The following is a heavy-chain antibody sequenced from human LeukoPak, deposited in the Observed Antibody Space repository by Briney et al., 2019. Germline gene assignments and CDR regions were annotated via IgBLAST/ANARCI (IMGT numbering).Heavy chain of an antibody. CDR3: ARYTSSEATTAPTSRWFDP. CDR2: IYYSGST. D-gene: IGHD2-15*01. J-gene: IGHJ5*02. Sequence: PSETLSLTCAVSGGSVSSGYYYWSWIRQPPGKGLEWIGYIYYSGSTNYNPSLKSRVTISIDTSKNQFSMTLTSVTAADTAVYYCARYTSSEATTAPTSRWFDPWGQGILVFVSS. V-gene: IGHV4-61*01. CDR1: GGSVSSGYYY.